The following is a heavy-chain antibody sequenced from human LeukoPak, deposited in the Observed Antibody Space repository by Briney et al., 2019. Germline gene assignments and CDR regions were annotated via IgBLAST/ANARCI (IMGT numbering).Heavy chain of an antibody. CDR1: GGSISSSSYY. V-gene: IGHV4-39*01. Sequence: SETLSLTCTVSGGSISSSSYYWGWIRQPPGKGLEWIGSMYYSGSTYYNPSLKSRVTISVDTSKNQFSLKLSSVTAADTALYYCATMYGNSWTDNWFDPWGQGTLVTVSS. J-gene: IGHJ5*02. D-gene: IGHD6-13*01. CDR3: ATMYGNSWTDNWFDP. CDR2: MYYSGST.